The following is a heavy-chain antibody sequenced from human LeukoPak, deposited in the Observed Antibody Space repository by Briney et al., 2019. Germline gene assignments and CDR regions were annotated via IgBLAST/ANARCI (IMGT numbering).Heavy chain of an antibody. CDR3: SRKGFCRSGAIFSLSSQDAFDI. Sequence: GGSLRLSCAASGFTFRSYTMNWVRQAPGRGREWVSSISSNSAYLYYADSLRGRFTISRDNAKNSLSLQMNSLRAADTAVYYYSRKGFCRSGAIFSLSSQDAFDIWGQGTMVTVSS. V-gene: IGHV3-21*01. J-gene: IGHJ3*02. CDR2: ISSNSAYL. D-gene: IGHD2-15*01. CDR1: GFTFRSYT.